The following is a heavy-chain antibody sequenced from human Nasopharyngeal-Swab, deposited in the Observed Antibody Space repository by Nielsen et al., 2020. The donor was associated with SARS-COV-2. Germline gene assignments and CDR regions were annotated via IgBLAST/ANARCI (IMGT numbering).Heavy chain of an antibody. CDR3: ARDAPAHYGAFY. CDR1: GFTFSSFG. D-gene: IGHD4-17*01. V-gene: IGHV3-30*03. Sequence: GGSLRLSCAASGFTFSSFGMHWVRQAPGKGLEWVAFIAHDASNEYYGDSVKGRFSISRSSSKSTLYLQMDSLRGEDTAVYYCARDAPAHYGAFYWGRGTLVTVSS. J-gene: IGHJ4*02. CDR2: IAHDASNE.